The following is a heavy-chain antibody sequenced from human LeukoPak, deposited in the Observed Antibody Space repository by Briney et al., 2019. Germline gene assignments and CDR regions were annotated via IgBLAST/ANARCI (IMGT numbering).Heavy chain of an antibody. CDR2: IIPIFGTA. CDR3: ARKVPNDSTGYYYRGQFDP. D-gene: IGHD3-22*01. J-gene: IGHJ5*02. Sequence: ASVKVSCKASGGTFSSYAISWVRQAPGQGLEWMGGIIPIFGTANYAQKFQGRVTITADKSTSTAYMELSSLRSEDTAVYYCARKVPNDSTGYYYRGQFDPWGQGTLVTVSS. CDR1: GGTFSSYA. V-gene: IGHV1-69*06.